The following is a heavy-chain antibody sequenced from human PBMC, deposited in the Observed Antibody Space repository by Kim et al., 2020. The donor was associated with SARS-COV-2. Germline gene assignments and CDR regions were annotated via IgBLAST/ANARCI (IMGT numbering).Heavy chain of an antibody. CDR3: ARLDYGDYGMAFDI. D-gene: IGHD4-17*01. J-gene: IGHJ3*02. Sequence: SETLSLTCTVSGGSISSSSYYWGWIRQPPGKGLEWIGSIYYSGSTYYNPYLKSRVTISVDTSKNQFSLKLSSVTAADTAVYYCARLDYGDYGMAFDIWGQGTMVTVSS. CDR2: IYYSGST. V-gene: IGHV4-39*01. CDR1: GGSISSSSYY.